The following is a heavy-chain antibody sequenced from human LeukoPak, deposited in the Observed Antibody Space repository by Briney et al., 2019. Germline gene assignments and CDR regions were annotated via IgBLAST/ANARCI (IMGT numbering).Heavy chain of an antibody. V-gene: IGHV3-23*01. J-gene: IGHJ4*02. CDR2: ISGSGGNT. D-gene: IGHD3-22*01. CDR3: AKDPYYYDSSGYYGPGNSFDY. Sequence: GGSLRLSCATSGFTFSSYAMSWVRQAPGKGLEWVSSISGSGGNTYYADSVKGRFTISRDYSKNTLYLQMNSLRTEETAVYYCAKDPYYYDSSGYYGPGNSFDYWGQGTLVTVSS. CDR1: GFTFSSYA.